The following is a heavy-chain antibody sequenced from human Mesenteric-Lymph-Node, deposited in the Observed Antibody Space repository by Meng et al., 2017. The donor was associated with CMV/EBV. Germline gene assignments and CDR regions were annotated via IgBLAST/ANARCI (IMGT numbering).Heavy chain of an antibody. V-gene: IGHV3-48*03. CDR3: AKGDSSSSVGVDAFDI. CDR2: ISSSGSTI. J-gene: IGHJ3*02. CDR1: GFTFSSYE. Sequence: GESLKISCAASGFTFSSYEMNWVRQAPGKGLEWVSYISSSGSTIYYADSVKGRFTIYRDNAKSSLYLQMNSLRAEDTAVYYCAKGDSSSSVGVDAFDIWGQGTMVTVSS. D-gene: IGHD6-6*01.